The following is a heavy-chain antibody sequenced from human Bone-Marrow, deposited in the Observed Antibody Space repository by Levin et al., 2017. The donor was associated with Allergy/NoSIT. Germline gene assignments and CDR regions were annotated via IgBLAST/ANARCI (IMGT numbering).Heavy chain of an antibody. CDR1: GFTFSDYY. V-gene: IGHV3-11*01. J-gene: IGHJ4*02. D-gene: IGHD3-10*01. CDR3: ASEKAGYYGSGSRFDL. Sequence: GGSLRLSCTASGFTFSDYYMSWIRQAPGKGLQWVSYISSSGGTIYYPDSVKGRFTISRDNARNSLYLQVSSLGAEDTAVYYCASEKAGYYGSGSRFDLWGQGTLVTVSS. CDR2: ISSSGGTI.